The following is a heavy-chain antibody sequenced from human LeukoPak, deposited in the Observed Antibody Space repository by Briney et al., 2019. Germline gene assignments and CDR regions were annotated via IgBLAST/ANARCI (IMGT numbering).Heavy chain of an antibody. CDR1: GFTFSSYE. V-gene: IGHV3-48*03. CDR2: ISSSGGTM. Sequence: GGSLRLSCAASGFTFSSYEMNWVRQAPGKGLEWVSYISSSGGTMYYADSVKGRFTISRDNAKNSLYLQMNRLRAEDTAVYYCARGRSGQWPPHHSDYWGQGTLVTVS. CDR3: ARGRSGQWPPHHSDY. J-gene: IGHJ4*02. D-gene: IGHD6-19*01.